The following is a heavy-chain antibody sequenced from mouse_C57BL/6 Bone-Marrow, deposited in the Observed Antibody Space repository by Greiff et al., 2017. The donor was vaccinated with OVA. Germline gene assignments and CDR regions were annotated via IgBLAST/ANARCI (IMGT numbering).Heavy chain of an antibody. CDR1: GYTFTNYW. V-gene: IGHV1-63*01. CDR2: IYPGGGYT. CDR3: ARGGAYGHWYFDV. D-gene: IGHD1-1*02. Sequence: VKLMESGAELVRPGTSVKMSCKASGYTFTNYWIGWAKQRPGHGLEWIGDIYPGGGYTNYNEKFKGKATLTADKSSSTAYMQFSSLTSEDSAIYYCARGGAYGHWYFDVWGTGTTVTVSS. J-gene: IGHJ1*03.